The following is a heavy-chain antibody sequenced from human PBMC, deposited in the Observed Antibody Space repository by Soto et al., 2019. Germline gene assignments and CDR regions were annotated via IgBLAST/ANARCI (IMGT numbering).Heavy chain of an antibody. D-gene: IGHD5-12*01. J-gene: IGHJ4*02. CDR3: AKQTHPIVATISGFFVY. Sequence: GGSLRLSCAASGFTFSSYAMSWVRQAPGKGLEWVSAISGSGGSTYYADSVKGRFTISRDNSKNTLYLQMNSLRAEDTAVYYCAKQTHPIVATISGFFVYWGQGTLVTVSS. CDR1: GFTFSSYA. V-gene: IGHV3-23*01. CDR2: ISGSGGST.